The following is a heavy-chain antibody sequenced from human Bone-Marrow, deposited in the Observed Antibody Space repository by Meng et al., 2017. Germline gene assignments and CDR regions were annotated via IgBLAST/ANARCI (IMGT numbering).Heavy chain of an antibody. CDR2: INPNSGGT. Sequence: ASVKVSCKASGYTFTGYYMHWVRQAPGQGLEWMGRINPNSGGTNYAQKFQGRVTITRDTSASTAYMELSSLRSEDTAVYYCARDKYYDYVWGSYRYTYFDYWGQGTLVTVSS. CDR1: GYTFTGYY. J-gene: IGHJ4*02. CDR3: ARDKYYDYVWGSYRYTYFDY. D-gene: IGHD3-16*02. V-gene: IGHV1-2*06.